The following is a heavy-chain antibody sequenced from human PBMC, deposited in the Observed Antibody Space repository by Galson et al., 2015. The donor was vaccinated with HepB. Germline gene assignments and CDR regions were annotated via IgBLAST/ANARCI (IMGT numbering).Heavy chain of an antibody. J-gene: IGHJ4*02. V-gene: IGHV4-34*01. Sequence: ETLSLTCAVYSGSFSGYYWTWIRQPPGKGLEWIGEINHSGSTNYSPSLRSRVTISSDTSKNQFSLKLSSVTAADTAVYYCARVGRAIDYWGQGTLVTVSS. CDR2: INHSGST. CDR3: ARVGRAIDY. D-gene: IGHD2-15*01. CDR1: SGSFSGYY.